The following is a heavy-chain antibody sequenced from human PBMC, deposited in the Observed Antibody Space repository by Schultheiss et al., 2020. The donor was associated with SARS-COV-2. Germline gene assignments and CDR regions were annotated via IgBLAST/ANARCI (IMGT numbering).Heavy chain of an antibody. CDR2: IYYSGST. CDR3: ARDRGYGDYSVYFDY. Sequence: SETLSLTCTVSGGSISSSSYYWGWIRQPPGKGLEWIGSIYYSGSTYYNPSLKSRVTISVDTSKNQFSLKLRSVTAADTALYYCARDRGYGDYSVYFDYWGQGTLVTVSS. J-gene: IGHJ4*02. D-gene: IGHD4-17*01. V-gene: IGHV4-39*07. CDR1: GGSISSSSYY.